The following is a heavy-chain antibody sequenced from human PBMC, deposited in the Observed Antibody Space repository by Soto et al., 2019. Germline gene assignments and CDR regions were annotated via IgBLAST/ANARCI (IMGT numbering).Heavy chain of an antibody. CDR2: IIPIFGTA. J-gene: IGHJ4*02. V-gene: IGHV1-69*13. Sequence: SVKVSCKASGGTFSSYAISWVRQAPGQGLEWMGGIIPIFGTANYAQKFQGRVTITADESTSTAYMELSSLRSEDTAVYYCARPSKKYSSGPGGFDYWGQGTQVTVSS. CDR1: GGTFSSYA. CDR3: ARPSKKYSSGPGGFDY. D-gene: IGHD6-19*01.